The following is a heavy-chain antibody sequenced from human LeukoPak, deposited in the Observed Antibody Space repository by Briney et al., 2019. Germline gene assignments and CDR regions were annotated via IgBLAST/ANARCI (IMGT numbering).Heavy chain of an antibody. CDR3: ARDYEPYDILTGYLPGGY. CDR1: GFTFSSYS. Sequence: PGGSLRLSCAASGFTFSSYSMNWVRQAPGKGLGWVSSISSSSSYIYYADSVKGRFTISRDNAKNSLYLQMNSLRAEDTAVYYCARDYEPYDILTGYLPGGYWGQGTLVTVSS. V-gene: IGHV3-21*01. J-gene: IGHJ4*02. D-gene: IGHD3-9*01. CDR2: ISSSSSYI.